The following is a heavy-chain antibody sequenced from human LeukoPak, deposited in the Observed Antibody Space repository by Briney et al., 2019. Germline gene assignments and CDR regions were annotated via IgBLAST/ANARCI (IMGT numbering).Heavy chain of an antibody. V-gene: IGHV4-39*01. CDR3: ARHPTKWELRLSLDY. CDR1: NGSISSSRYF. CDR2: IDYSGST. J-gene: IGHJ4*02. Sequence: PSETLSLTCSVSNGSISSSRYFWGWLRQPPGKGLEWIGSIDYSGSTYYNPSLKSRVVISVDTSNNQFSLNMNSVTAADTAVYYCARHPTKWELRLSLDYWGQGTLVTVSS. D-gene: IGHD1-26*01.